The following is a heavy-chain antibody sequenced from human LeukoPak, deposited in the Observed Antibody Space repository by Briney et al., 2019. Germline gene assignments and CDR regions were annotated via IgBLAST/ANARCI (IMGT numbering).Heavy chain of an antibody. CDR1: GGSISSYY. CDR3: ARETSHKGAHYMDV. J-gene: IGHJ6*03. CDR2: IYYSGST. Sequence: SETLSLTCTVSGGSISSYYWSWIRQPPGKGLEWIGYIYYSGSTSYKPSLKSRVTISVDTSRNQFSLKLRSVTAADTAVYYCARETSHKGAHYMDVWGKGTTVTISS. V-gene: IGHV4-59*01. D-gene: IGHD3-16*01.